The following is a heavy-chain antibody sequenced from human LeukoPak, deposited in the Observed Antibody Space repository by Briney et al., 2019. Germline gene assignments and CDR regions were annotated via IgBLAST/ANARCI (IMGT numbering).Heavy chain of an antibody. CDR3: ASLYGDYGADY. CDR2: ISSSGSTI. CDR1: GFTFSSYE. D-gene: IGHD4-17*01. Sequence: GGSLRLSCAASGFTFSSYEMNWVRQAPGKGLEWVSYISSSGSTIYYADSVKGRFTISRDNAKNSLYLQMNSLRAEGTAVYYWASLYGDYGADYWGQGTLVTVSS. J-gene: IGHJ4*02. V-gene: IGHV3-48*03.